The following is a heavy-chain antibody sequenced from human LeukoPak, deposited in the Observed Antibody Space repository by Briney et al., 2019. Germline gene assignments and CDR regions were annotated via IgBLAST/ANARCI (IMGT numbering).Heavy chain of an antibody. Sequence: SETLSLTCAVSGGSISSGGYSWSWIRQPPGKGLEWIGEINHSGSTNHNPSLKSRVTISVDTSKNQFSLKLSSVTAADTAVYYCASSGWYQVVVYWGQGTLVTVSS. J-gene: IGHJ4*02. V-gene: IGHV4-30-2*01. D-gene: IGHD6-19*01. CDR3: ASSGWYQVVVY. CDR2: INHSGST. CDR1: GGSISSGGYS.